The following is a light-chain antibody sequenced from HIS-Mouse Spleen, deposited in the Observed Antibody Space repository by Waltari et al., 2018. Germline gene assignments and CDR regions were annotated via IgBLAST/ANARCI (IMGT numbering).Light chain of an antibody. Sequence: QSALTQPASVSGSPGQSITISCTGTSSDVGGYNYVSWYQQHPGKAPKLMIYDVSNRPSGVYNRVSGAKSGNTASLTSSGLQAEDEADYYCSSYTSSSFNVVFGGGTKLTVL. V-gene: IGLV2-14*03. J-gene: IGLJ2*01. CDR3: SSYTSSSFNVV. CDR1: SSDVGGYNY. CDR2: DVS.